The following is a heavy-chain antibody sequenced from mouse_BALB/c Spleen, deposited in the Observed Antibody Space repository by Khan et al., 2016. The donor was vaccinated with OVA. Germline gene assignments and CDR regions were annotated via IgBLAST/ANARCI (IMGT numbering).Heavy chain of an antibody. J-gene: IGHJ3*01. D-gene: IGHD2-3*01. CDR3: TGEGVDGSSVAY. CDR1: GYTFTNSW. V-gene: IGHV1-69*02. Sequence: QVQLKQSGTELVRPGASVKLSCKASGYTFTNSWIHWVKQRPGQGLEWIGNIYPSDSYINYNQKFRDKATLTVDKSSTTAYMHLSSPTSEDSAVYYGTGEGVDGSSVAYWGQGTLVTVSA. CDR2: IYPSDSYI.